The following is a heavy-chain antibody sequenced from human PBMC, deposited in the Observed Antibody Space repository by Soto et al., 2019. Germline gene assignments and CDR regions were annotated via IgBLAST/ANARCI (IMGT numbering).Heavy chain of an antibody. CDR3: AKEYCTNGVCPTYYDYIWGSYRYQEGLFDY. J-gene: IGHJ4*02. CDR2: ISGSGGST. Sequence: GGSLRLSCAASGFTFSSYAMSWVRQAPGKGLEWVSAISGSGGSTYYADSVKGRFTISRDNSKNTLYLQMNSLRAEDTAVYYCAKEYCTNGVCPTYYDYIWGSYRYQEGLFDYWGQGTLVTVSS. D-gene: IGHD3-16*02. V-gene: IGHV3-23*01. CDR1: GFTFSSYA.